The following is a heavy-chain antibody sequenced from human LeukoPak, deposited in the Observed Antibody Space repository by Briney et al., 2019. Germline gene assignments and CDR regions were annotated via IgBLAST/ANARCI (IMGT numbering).Heavy chain of an antibody. CDR1: GYTLTGYY. J-gene: IGHJ4*02. CDR3: AKNPYEYYFDY. Sequence: GASVKVSCKASGYTLTGYYMHWVRLAPGQGLEWMGWINPSSGDTHYAQKFQGRVTMTRDTSISTAYMELSRLSSDDTAVYYCAKNPYEYYFDYWGQGTLVTVSP. CDR2: INPSSGDT. V-gene: IGHV1-2*02. D-gene: IGHD5-12*01.